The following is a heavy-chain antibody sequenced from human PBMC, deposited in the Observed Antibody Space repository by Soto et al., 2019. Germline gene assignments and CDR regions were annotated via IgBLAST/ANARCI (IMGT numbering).Heavy chain of an antibody. CDR2: ISSSSSYI. Sequence: EVQLVESGGGLVKPGGSLRLSCAASGFTFSSYSMNWVRQAPGKGLEWVSSISSSSSYIYYADSVKGRFTISRDNAKNSLYLQMNGLRAEDTAVYYCATALDYGDSLYYYYGMDVWGQGTTVTVSS. CDR1: GFTFSSYS. V-gene: IGHV3-21*01. D-gene: IGHD4-17*01. CDR3: ATALDYGDSLYYYYGMDV. J-gene: IGHJ6*02.